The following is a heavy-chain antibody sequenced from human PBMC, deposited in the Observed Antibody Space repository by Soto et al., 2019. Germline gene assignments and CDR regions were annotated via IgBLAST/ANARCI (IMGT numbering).Heavy chain of an antibody. CDR3: ARVGGFGDLYYYGMDV. CDR2: MNPNSGNT. CDR1: GYTFTSYD. V-gene: IGHV1-8*01. J-gene: IGHJ6*02. Sequence: ASVKVSCKASGYTFTSYDINWVRQATGQGLEWMGWMNPNSGNTGYAQKFQGRVTMTRNTSISTAYMELSSLRSEDTAVYYCARVGGFGDLYYYGMDVWGQGTTVTVSS. D-gene: IGHD3-10*01.